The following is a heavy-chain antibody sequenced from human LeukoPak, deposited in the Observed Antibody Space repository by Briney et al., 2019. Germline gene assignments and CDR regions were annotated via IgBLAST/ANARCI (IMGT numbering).Heavy chain of an antibody. CDR1: GGSFSGYY. V-gene: IGHV4-34*01. Sequence: SETLSLTCAVYGGSFSGYYWSWIRQPPGKGLEWIGEINHSGSTNYNPSLKSRVTISVDTSKNQFSLKLSSVTAADTAVYYCARGGRPFDRLFDYWGQGTLVTVSS. J-gene: IGHJ4*02. CDR2: INHSGST. CDR3: ARGGRPFDRLFDY. D-gene: IGHD3-16*01.